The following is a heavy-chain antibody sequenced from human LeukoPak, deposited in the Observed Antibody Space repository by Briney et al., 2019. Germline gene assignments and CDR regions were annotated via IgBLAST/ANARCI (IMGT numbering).Heavy chain of an antibody. CDR2: INPNSGGT. J-gene: IGHJ4*02. CDR3: ARLYSSGYQNEYYFDY. CDR1: GYTFTGYY. D-gene: IGHD3-22*01. Sequence: ASVKVSCKASGYTFTGYYMHWVRQAPGQGLEWMGWINPNSGGTNYAQKFQGRVTMTRDTSISTACMELSRLRSDDTAVYYCARLYSSGYQNEYYFDYWGQGTLVTVSS. V-gene: IGHV1-2*02.